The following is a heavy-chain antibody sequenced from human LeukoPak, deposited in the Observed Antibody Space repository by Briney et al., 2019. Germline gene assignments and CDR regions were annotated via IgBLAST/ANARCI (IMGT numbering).Heavy chain of an antibody. V-gene: IGHV4-39*07. CDR1: GGSISSSSYY. J-gene: IGHJ6*03. CDR2: IYYSGST. CDR3: ARLAVAGYYYYYYMDV. Sequence: SETLSLTCTVSGGSISSSSYYWGWIRQPPGKGLEWIGSIYYSGSTYYNPSLKSRVTISVDTSKNQFSLKLSSVTAADTAVYYCARLAVAGYYYYYYMDVWGKGTTVTVSS. D-gene: IGHD6-19*01.